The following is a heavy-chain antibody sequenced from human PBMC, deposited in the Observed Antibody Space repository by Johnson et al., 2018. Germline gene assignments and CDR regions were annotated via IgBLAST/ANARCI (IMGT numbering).Heavy chain of an antibody. Sequence: VQLVQSGAEVTKPGESXKISCQASGYNFTAYWIGWVRQMPGKGLEWMGIIYHGDPDTRYSSSSPGQGNISAAKAISPANLQWSSLKASDTAMYYCARQHYYDTSGYPDWYDPWGQGTLVTVSS. CDR1: GYNFTAYW. CDR3: ARQHYYDTSGYPDWYDP. D-gene: IGHD3-22*01. J-gene: IGHJ5*02. V-gene: IGHV5-51*01. CDR2: IYHGDPDT.